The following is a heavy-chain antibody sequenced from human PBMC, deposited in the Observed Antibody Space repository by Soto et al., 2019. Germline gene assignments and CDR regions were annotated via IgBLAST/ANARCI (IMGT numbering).Heavy chain of an antibody. D-gene: IGHD6-6*01. J-gene: IGHJ6*03. CDR2: ISSNGVGT. Sequence: EVQLAESGGGLAQPGGSLRLSCAASGFTLSGYAMDWVRQAPGKGLEYVSGISSNGVGTYYANSVQGRFTISRDNSKNTVYLQMGSLRPEDMAVYYCARRARPDFDYMDDWGNGTTVTVSS. V-gene: IGHV3-64*01. CDR1: GFTLSGYA. CDR3: ARRARPDFDYMDD.